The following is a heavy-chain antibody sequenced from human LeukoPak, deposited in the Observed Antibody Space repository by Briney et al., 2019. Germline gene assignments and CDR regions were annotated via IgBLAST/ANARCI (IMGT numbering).Heavy chain of an antibody. J-gene: IGHJ4*02. CDR3: AKDLVRCAFDY. Sequence: GGSLRLSCAASGFTFSNYAMSWVRQAPGKGLEWVSAIRGSGGSTYYADSVKGRFTTSRDNSKNTLYLQMDSLRAEDTAVYYCAKDLVRCAFDYWGQGTLVTVSS. D-gene: IGHD2-21*01. CDR2: IRGSGGST. V-gene: IGHV3-23*01. CDR1: GFTFSNYA.